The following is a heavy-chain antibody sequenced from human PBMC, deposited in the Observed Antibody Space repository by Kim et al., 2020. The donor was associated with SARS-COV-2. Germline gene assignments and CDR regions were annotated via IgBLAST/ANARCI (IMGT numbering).Heavy chain of an antibody. D-gene: IGHD3-22*01. J-gene: IGHJ4*02. CDR3: AKDLRFDSPGYYHY. Sequence: GGSLRLSCAASGFTFSDYAMSWVRQAPGKGLECVSSITGSGGSTYYADSVKGRFTISRDNSKNTLYLQMNSLRAEDTALYYCAKDLRFDSPGYYHYWGQGTLVTVSS. CDR1: GFTFSDYA. V-gene: IGHV3-23*01. CDR2: ITGSGGST.